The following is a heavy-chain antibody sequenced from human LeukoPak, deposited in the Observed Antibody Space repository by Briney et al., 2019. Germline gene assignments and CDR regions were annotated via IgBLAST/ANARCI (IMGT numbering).Heavy chain of an antibody. D-gene: IGHD3-10*01. V-gene: IGHV3-74*01. Sequence: GGSLRLSCAASGFSFSVFWMHWVRQAPGKGPVWVSRIKTDGSITNYADSVKGRFTISRDNAKNTLYLQMNSLRAEDTAVYYCARGSKGWGQGTLVTVSS. CDR2: IKTDGSIT. CDR1: GFSFSVFW. J-gene: IGHJ4*02. CDR3: ARGSKG.